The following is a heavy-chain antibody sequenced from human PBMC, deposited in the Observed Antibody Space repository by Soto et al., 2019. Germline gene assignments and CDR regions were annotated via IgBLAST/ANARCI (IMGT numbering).Heavy chain of an antibody. J-gene: IGHJ4*02. D-gene: IGHD3-3*01. CDR3: AATVAFLELSFH. CDR1: GFTFSSYE. Sequence: PGGSLRHSCAASGFTFSSYEMNWVRQAPGKGLEWVSYISSSGSTIYYADSVKGRFTISRDNAKNSLYLQMNSLRAEDTAAYYCAATVAFLELSFHWGQGTLVTVSS. CDR2: ISSSGSTI. V-gene: IGHV3-48*03.